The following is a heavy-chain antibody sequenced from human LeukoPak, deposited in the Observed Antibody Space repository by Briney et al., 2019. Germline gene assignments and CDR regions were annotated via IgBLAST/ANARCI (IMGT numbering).Heavy chain of an antibody. CDR1: GYSFTSYW. CDR3: ARSPSYYYDSSAADY. J-gene: IGHJ4*02. CDR2: IYPGYSDT. D-gene: IGHD3-22*01. Sequence: GESLKISCKGSGYSFTSYWIGWVRQMPGKGLEWMGIIYPGYSDTRYSPSFQGQVTISADKSISTAYLQWSSLKASDTAMYYCARSPSYYYDSSAADYWGQGNLVTVSS. V-gene: IGHV5-51*01.